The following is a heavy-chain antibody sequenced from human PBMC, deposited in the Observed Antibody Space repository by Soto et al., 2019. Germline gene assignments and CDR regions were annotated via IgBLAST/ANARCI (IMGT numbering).Heavy chain of an antibody. CDR3: ARDWGGSGWIFDY. Sequence: GGSLRLSCAASGFTFSSYEMNWVRQAPGKGLEWVSYISSSGSTIYYADSVKGRFTISRDNAKNSLYLQMNSLRAEDTAVYYCARDWGGSGWIFDYWGQGTLVTVSS. D-gene: IGHD6-19*01. CDR2: ISSSGSTI. CDR1: GFTFSSYE. V-gene: IGHV3-48*03. J-gene: IGHJ4*02.